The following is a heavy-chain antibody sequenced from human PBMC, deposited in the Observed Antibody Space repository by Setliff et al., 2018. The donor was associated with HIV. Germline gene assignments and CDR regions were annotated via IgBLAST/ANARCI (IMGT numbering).Heavy chain of an antibody. D-gene: IGHD5-12*01. J-gene: IGHJ5*02. V-gene: IGHV1-58*02. CDR1: GLDFTDSV. CDR2: IILDSGHT. CDR3: AIRPSGYASGQFAA. Sequence: SVKVSCKAPGLDFTDSVMQWVRLARGQRLEWIGWIILDSGHTDYAQRFQGRVTITSDMSTSTGYMELSSLISEDTAMYYCAIRPSGYASGQFAAWVQGTLVTVSS.